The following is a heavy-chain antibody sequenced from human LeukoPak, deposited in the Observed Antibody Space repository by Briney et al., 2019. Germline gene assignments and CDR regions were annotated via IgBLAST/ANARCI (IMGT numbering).Heavy chain of an antibody. Sequence: ASVKVSCKASGYTFTSYDINWVRQAPGQGLEWMGWVNPKSGNTGYKQKFQGRVTMTEDTSTDTAYMELSSLRSEDTAVYYCTRSYSSWFDPWGQGTLVTVSS. CDR1: GYTFTSYD. CDR2: VNPKSGNT. V-gene: IGHV1-8*02. CDR3: TRSYSSWFDP. J-gene: IGHJ5*02. D-gene: IGHD1-26*01.